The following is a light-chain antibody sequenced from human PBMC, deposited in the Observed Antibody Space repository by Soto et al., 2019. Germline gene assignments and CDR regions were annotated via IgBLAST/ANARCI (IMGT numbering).Light chain of an antibody. CDR2: EVY. CDR3: GSYVGTNSEV. V-gene: IGLV2-8*01. CDR1: SSDVGGYNY. J-gene: IGLJ1*01. Sequence: QSALTQPPSASGSPGQSVTISCTGTSSDVGGYNYVSWYQHHPGKAPKLIIYEVYKRPSGVPDRFSGSKSGNTAALTVSVRQADDEADYYGGSYVGTNSEVFGTGTKVTVL.